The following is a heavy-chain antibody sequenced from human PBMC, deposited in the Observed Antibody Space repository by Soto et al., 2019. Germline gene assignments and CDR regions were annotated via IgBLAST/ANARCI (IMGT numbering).Heavy chain of an antibody. CDR1: GFTCSSYI. CDR2: ISSSSSYI. D-gene: IGHD1-26*01. Sequence: GGALRVSCVDSGFTCSSYIMNWVRQAPGKGLEWVSSISSSSSYIYYADSVKGRFTISRDNAKNSLYLQMNSLRAEDTAVYYCAREKELSYFDYWGQGTLVPVSS. J-gene: IGHJ4*02. CDR3: AREKELSYFDY. V-gene: IGHV3-21*01.